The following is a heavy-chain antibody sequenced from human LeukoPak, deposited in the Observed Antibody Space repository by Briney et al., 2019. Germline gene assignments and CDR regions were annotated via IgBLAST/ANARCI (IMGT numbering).Heavy chain of an antibody. Sequence: PGGSLRLSCAASGFTFSNAWMSWVRQAPGKGLEEVGRIKSKTDGGTTDYAAPVKGRFTISRDDSKNTLYLQMNSLKTEDTAVYYCTTATAHYYYDSSGQTLDYWGQGTLVTVSS. CDR1: GFTFSNAW. CDR2: IKSKTDGGTT. CDR3: TTATAHYYYDSSGQTLDY. V-gene: IGHV3-15*01. J-gene: IGHJ4*02. D-gene: IGHD3-22*01.